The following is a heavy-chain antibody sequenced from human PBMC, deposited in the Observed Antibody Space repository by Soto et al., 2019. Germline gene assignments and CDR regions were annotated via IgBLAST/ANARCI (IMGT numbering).Heavy chain of an antibody. CDR1: GVSLTTSGVG. Sequence: QITLRESGPTLVQPTQTLTLTCTLSGVSLTTSGVGVGWIRQPPGKALEWLALIYWDDDKRFSPSLKSRLAITRDTSKNQEVMNMTHMAPVDTATYYCARRQSTGVGGAPSDLWGQGSQVTVSS. V-gene: IGHV2-5*02. CDR3: ARRQSTGVGGAPSDL. CDR2: IYWDDDK. J-gene: IGHJ1*01. D-gene: IGHD2-15*01.